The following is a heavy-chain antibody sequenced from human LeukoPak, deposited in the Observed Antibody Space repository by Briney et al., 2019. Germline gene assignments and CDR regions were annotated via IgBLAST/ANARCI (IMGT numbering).Heavy chain of an antibody. V-gene: IGHV1-18*01. D-gene: IGHD2-21*02. CDR2: ISAYNGNT. Sequence: ASVEVSCKASGYTFTSYGISWVRQAPGQGLEWMGWISAYNGNTNYAQKLQGRVTMTTDTSTSTAYMELRSLRSDDTAVYYCARDRGIYCGGDCYRLDDQFDYWGQGTLVTVSS. J-gene: IGHJ4*02. CDR1: GYTFTSYG. CDR3: ARDRGIYCGGDCYRLDDQFDY.